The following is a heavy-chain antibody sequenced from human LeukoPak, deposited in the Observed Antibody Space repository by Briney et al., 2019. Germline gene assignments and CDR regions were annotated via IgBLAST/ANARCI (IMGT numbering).Heavy chain of an antibody. D-gene: IGHD5-18*01. CDR1: GFTFSDYY. V-gene: IGHV3-11*04. CDR3: AREGVLIQLPSD. J-gene: IGHJ4*02. CDR2: ISSSGSTK. Sequence: PGGSLRLSXAASGFTFSDYYMSWIRQAPGKGLEWVSYISSSGSTKYYADSVKGRFTISRDNAKKSLYLQMNSLRAEDTAVYYCAREGVLIQLPSDWGQGTLVTVSS.